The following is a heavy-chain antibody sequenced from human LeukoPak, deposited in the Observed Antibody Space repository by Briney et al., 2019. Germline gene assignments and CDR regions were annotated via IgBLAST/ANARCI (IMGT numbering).Heavy chain of an antibody. CDR3: ARAPVVPAASGHYYYYMDV. CDR2: MSPNSGNT. D-gene: IGHD2-2*01. CDR1: GYTFTSYD. Sequence: ASVKVSCKASGYTFTSYDINWVRQATGQGLEWMGWMSPNSGNTGYAQKFQGRVTMTRNTSISTAYMELSSLRSEDTAVYYCARAPVVPAASGHYYYYMDVWGKGTTVTVSS. J-gene: IGHJ6*03. V-gene: IGHV1-8*01.